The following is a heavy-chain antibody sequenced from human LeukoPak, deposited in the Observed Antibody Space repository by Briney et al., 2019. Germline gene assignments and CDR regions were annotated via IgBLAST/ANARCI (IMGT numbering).Heavy chain of an antibody. CDR2: IYYSGST. V-gene: IGHV4-39*01. CDR1: GGSISSSSYY. CDR3: ARQKERGGWYPGVLDY. D-gene: IGHD6-19*01. Sequence: SETLSLTCTVSGGSISSSSYYWGWIRQPPGKGLEWIGSIYYSGSTYYNPSLKSRVTISVDTSKNQFSLKLSSVTAADTAVYYCARQKERGGWYPGVLDYWGQGTLVTVSS. J-gene: IGHJ4*02.